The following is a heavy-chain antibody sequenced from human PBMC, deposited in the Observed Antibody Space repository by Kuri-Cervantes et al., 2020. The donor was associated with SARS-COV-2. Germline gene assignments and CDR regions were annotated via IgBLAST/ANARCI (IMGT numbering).Heavy chain of an antibody. J-gene: IGHJ4*02. V-gene: IGHV3-48*03. CDR1: GFTFSSYE. CDR3: APRGEGSGFDY. CDR2: ISSSGSTI. D-gene: IGHD3-16*01. Sequence: GESLKISCAASGFTFSSYEMNWARQAPGKGLEWVSYISSSGSTIYYADSVKGRFTISRDNAKNSLYLQMNSLRAEDTAVYYCAPRGEGSGFDYWGQGTLVTVSS.